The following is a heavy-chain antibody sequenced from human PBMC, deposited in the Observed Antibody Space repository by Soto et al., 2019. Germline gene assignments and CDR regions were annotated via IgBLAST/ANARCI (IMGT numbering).Heavy chain of an antibody. D-gene: IGHD4-17*01. CDR2: IYHSGST. Sequence: PSETLSLTCAVSGGSISSGGYSWSWIRQPPGKGLEWIGYIYHSGSTYYNPSLKSRVTISVDRSKNQFSLKLSSVTAADTAVYYCARVGTTVTTLDYYGMDVWGQGTTVTVSS. CDR3: ARVGTTVTTLDYYGMDV. V-gene: IGHV4-30-2*01. CDR1: GGSISSGGYS. J-gene: IGHJ6*02.